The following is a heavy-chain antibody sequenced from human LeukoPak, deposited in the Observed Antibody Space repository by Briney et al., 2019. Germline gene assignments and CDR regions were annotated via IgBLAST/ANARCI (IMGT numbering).Heavy chain of an antibody. CDR2: IYPGDSDT. J-gene: IGHJ4*02. CDR1: GYSFTSYW. CDR3: ATYRPYICSSTSCYKGYFDY. Sequence: GESLKISCKGSGYSFTSYWIGWVRQMPGKGLEWMGIIYPGDSDTRYSPSFQGQVNISADKSISTAYLQWSSLKASDTAMYYCATYRPYICSSTSCYKGYFDYWGQGTLVTVSS. D-gene: IGHD2-2*02. V-gene: IGHV5-51*01.